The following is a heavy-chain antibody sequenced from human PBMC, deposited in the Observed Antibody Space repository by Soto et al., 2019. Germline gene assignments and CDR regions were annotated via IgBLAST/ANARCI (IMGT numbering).Heavy chain of an antibody. Sequence: EVQLLESGGGLVQPGGSLRLSCAASGFTFSSYAMSWVRQAPGKGLEWVSGISGSGDSTYYADSVKGRFTLSRDNSKNTLFLQMNSLGAEDTALYYCAKTVPGTKYWGQGTLVTVSS. CDR1: GFTFSSYA. CDR2: ISGSGDST. CDR3: AKTVPGTKY. J-gene: IGHJ4*02. V-gene: IGHV3-23*01. D-gene: IGHD6-19*01.